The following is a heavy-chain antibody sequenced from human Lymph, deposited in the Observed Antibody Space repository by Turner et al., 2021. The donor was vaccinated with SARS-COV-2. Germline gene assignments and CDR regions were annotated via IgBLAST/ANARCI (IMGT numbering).Heavy chain of an antibody. J-gene: IGHJ4*02. CDR2: IKQDGSEK. CDR3: ARVEMATISFDY. Sequence: EVHLVESGGGLVQPGGSLRLSCAASGFTFSLYWMSWGRTAPGKGLEWVANIKQDGSEKYYVDSVKGRFTISRDNAKNSLYLQMNSLRAEDTAVYYCARVEMATISFDYWGQGTLVPVSS. CDR1: GFTFSLYW. V-gene: IGHV3-7*01.